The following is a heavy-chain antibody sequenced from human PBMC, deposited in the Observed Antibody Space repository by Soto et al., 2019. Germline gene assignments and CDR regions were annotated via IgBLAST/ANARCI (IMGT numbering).Heavy chain of an antibody. CDR3: ATATGGSSQYYFDY. CDR1: GYTFTGYY. V-gene: IGHV1-2*02. J-gene: IGHJ4*02. D-gene: IGHD6-13*01. CDR2: INPNSGGT. Sequence: ASVKVSCKASGYTFTGYYMHWVRQAPGQGLEWMGWINPNSGGTNYAQKFQGRVTMTRDTSISTAYMELSRLRSDDTAVYYCATATGGSSQYYFDYWGQGTLVTVSS.